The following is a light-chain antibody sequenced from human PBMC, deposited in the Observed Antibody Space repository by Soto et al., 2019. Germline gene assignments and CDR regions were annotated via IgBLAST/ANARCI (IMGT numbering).Light chain of an antibody. V-gene: IGKV1-33*01. CDR2: DAS. J-gene: IGKJ2*01. Sequence: DIQMTQSPSSLSASVGDRVTITCQASHDISNYLNWYQQKPGKAPKLLIYDASTLQTGVPSRFSGSGSGTDFTFTISSLQPEDIATYYCQQNDNLPSTFGQGTKLEIK. CDR1: HDISNY. CDR3: QQNDNLPST.